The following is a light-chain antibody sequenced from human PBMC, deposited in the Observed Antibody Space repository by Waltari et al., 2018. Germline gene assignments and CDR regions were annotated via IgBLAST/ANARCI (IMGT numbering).Light chain of an antibody. V-gene: IGKV4-1*01. CDR3: QQYYSSRT. CDR2: WAS. Sequence: DIVMTQSPDSLAVSLGERATINCKSSQSVLYSSNNKNYLAWYQQKPGQPPKLLIYWASNRESGVPDRFSGSGSWTDFTLTISSLQAEDVAVYYCQQYYSSRTFGQGTKVEIK. J-gene: IGKJ1*01. CDR1: QSVLYSSNNKNY.